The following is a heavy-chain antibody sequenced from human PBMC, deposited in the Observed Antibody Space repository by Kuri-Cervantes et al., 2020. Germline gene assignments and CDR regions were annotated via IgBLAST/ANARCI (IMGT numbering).Heavy chain of an antibody. Sequence: LSLTCAASGFTFSSYGMHWVRQAPGKGLEWVAVISYDGSNKYYADSVKGRFTISRDNSKNTLYLQMNSLRAEDTAVYYCAKDEDGNGYRVYFDYWGQGTLVTVSS. D-gene: IGHD5-24*01. V-gene: IGHV3-30*12. CDR2: ISYDGSNK. J-gene: IGHJ4*02. CDR1: GFTFSSYG. CDR3: AKDEDGNGYRVYFDY.